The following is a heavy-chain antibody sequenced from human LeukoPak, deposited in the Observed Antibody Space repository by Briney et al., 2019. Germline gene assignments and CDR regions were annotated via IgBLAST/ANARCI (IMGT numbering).Heavy chain of an antibody. CDR3: ARGVVDTAMVNSLYWFDP. Sequence: ASVKVSCKASGYTFTSYDINWVRQATGQGLEWMGWMNPNSGNTGYAQKFQGRVTMTRNTSISTAYMELSSLRSEDTAVYYCARGVVDTAMVNSLYWFDPWGQGTLVTVSS. CDR2: MNPNSGNT. D-gene: IGHD5-18*01. J-gene: IGHJ5*02. CDR1: GYTFTSYD. V-gene: IGHV1-8*01.